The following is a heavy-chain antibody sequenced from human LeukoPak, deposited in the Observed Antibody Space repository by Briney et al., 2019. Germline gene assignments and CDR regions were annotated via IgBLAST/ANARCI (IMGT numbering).Heavy chain of an antibody. D-gene: IGHD6-13*01. J-gene: IGHJ4*02. V-gene: IGHV3-33*08. CDR1: GFTFSSYG. CDR3: ARDLGYSDY. Sequence: GGSLRLSCAASGFTFSSYGMHWVRQAPGKGLEWVAVIWYDGSNKYYADSVKGRFTISRDNSMNTLYMQMNSLRVEDTAVYYCARDLGYSDYWGQGTLVTVSS. CDR2: IWYDGSNK.